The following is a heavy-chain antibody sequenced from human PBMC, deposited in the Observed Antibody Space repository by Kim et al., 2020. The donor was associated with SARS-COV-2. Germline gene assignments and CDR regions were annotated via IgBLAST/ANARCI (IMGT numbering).Heavy chain of an antibody. V-gene: IGHV4-59*08. CDR2: MYYIGTT. Sequence: SETLSLTCTVSGGSVSGYYWSWIRQSPGKGLEWLGYMYYIGTTNYNPSLKSRVTISLDTAMSQSSLTLTSVTAAATAVYYCARHRDYNSFGTWYFDLWGR. CDR1: GGSVSGYY. J-gene: IGHJ2*01. CDR3: ARHRDYNSFGTWYFDL. D-gene: IGHD4-17*01.